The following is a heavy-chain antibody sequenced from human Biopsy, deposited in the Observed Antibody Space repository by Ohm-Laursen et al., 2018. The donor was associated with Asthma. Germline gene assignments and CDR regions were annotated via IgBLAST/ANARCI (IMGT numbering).Heavy chain of an antibody. CDR2: INGKSNSI. CDR1: GFTFSDYY. J-gene: IGHJ4*02. D-gene: IGHD6-19*01. Sequence: GSLRLSCAASGFTFSDYYMSWIRQAPGKGLEWISHINGKSNSIEYADSVKGRFTISRDNAKNPLYLQMNSLRAEDTAVYYCARDSYSSGLYDDFESWGQGTLVTVSS. CDR3: ARDSYSSGLYDDFES. V-gene: IGHV3-11*01.